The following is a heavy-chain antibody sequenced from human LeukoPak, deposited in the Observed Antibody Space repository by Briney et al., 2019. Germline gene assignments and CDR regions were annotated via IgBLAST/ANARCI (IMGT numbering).Heavy chain of an antibody. J-gene: IGHJ5*01. Sequence: GASVKVSCKASGYTFTSYAMHWVRRAPGQRLEWMGWINAGNGNTKYSQKFQGRVPITRDTSASTAYMEPSSLKSDDTAVYYCVRDRPHNWFDPWGQGTLVTVSS. CDR1: GYTFTSYA. CDR2: INAGNGNT. CDR3: VRDRPHNWFDP. V-gene: IGHV1-3*01.